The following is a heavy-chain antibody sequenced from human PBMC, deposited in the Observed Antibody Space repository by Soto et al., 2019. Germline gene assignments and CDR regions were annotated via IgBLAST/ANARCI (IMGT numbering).Heavy chain of an antibody. V-gene: IGHV3-23*01. CDR3: AKDVGGHYCTPTSCLYFFHS. Sequence: EVHLLESGGGLVQPGGSLRLSCAASGFSFNNYAMNWVRQAPGQGLEWVSTISDSGSTYYADSVKGRFTISRDNSKNTLYLQRKSLRAEDTAVYFCAKDVGGHYCTPTSCLYFFHSWGRGTLVTVSS. CDR2: ISDSGST. D-gene: IGHD2-2*01. J-gene: IGHJ4*02. CDR1: GFSFNNYA.